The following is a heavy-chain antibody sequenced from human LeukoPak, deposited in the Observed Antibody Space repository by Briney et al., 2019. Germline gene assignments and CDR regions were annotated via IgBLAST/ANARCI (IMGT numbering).Heavy chain of an antibody. Sequence: GGSLRLSCAASGFTFNNYAMSWVRQAPGKGLEWVSAISGSGGTTYYADSVKGRFTFSRDNSKNTLYLQMNSLRAEDTAVYYCAKTTVTTCDIWGQGTMVTVSS. V-gene: IGHV3-23*01. CDR3: AKTTVTTCDI. CDR2: ISGSGGTT. J-gene: IGHJ3*02. D-gene: IGHD4-17*01. CDR1: GFTFNNYA.